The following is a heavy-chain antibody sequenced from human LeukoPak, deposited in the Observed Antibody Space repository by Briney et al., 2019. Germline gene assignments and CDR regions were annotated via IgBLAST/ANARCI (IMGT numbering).Heavy chain of an antibody. J-gene: IGHJ5*02. D-gene: IGHD3-10*01. Sequence: SETLSLTCTVSGGSVSNYYWSWIRQSPGKGLEWIGYIYYTETSYNPSLKSRVTISADTSKNQFSLKLYSVTAADTAVYYCARDIGAYYGSGSNWFDPWGQGTLVTVSS. CDR3: ARDIGAYYGSGSNWFDP. V-gene: IGHV4-59*02. CDR1: GGSVSNYY. CDR2: IYYTET.